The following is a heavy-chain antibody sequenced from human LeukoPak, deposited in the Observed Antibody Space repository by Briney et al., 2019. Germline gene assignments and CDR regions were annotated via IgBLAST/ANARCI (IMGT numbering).Heavy chain of an antibody. Sequence: ASVKVSCKASGYTFTSYYMHWVRQAPGQGLEWMGIINPSGGSTSYAQKFQGRVTMTRDMSTSTVYMELSSLRSEDTAVYYCARGDCSGGSCYRRTYNAFDIWGQGTMVTVSS. J-gene: IGHJ3*02. CDR1: GYTFTSYY. D-gene: IGHD2-15*01. CDR2: INPSGGST. V-gene: IGHV1-46*01. CDR3: ARGDCSGGSCYRRTYNAFDI.